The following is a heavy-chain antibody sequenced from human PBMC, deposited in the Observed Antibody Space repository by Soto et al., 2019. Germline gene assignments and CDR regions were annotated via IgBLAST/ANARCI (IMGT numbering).Heavy chain of an antibody. V-gene: IGHV1-24*01. Sequence: ALVKVACKVSGYTHTVLSMHWVRQAPGKGLEWMGGFVPEDGETIYAQKFQGRVTMTEDTSTDTAYMELSSLRSEDTAVYYCATLRTDRDIVVVPAANGGFDPWGQGTLVTVSS. J-gene: IGHJ5*02. CDR3: ATLRTDRDIVVVPAANGGFDP. CDR1: GYTHTVLS. D-gene: IGHD2-2*01. CDR2: FVPEDGET.